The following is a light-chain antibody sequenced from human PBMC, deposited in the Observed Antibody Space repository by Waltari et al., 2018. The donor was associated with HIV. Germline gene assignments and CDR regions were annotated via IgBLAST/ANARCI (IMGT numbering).Light chain of an antibody. V-gene: IGLV1-47*01. Sequence: QSVLTQPPSASGPPGQRVTLSCSGSHSNIGTNYVYWYQQPPRTAPTLLIQRNHQRPSRVPDRFSGPKSGTSVSLAISGRRSEDEADYYCAAWDDSLSGWVFGGGTSLTVL. CDR1: HSNIGTNY. CDR2: RNH. J-gene: IGLJ3*02. CDR3: AAWDDSLSGWV.